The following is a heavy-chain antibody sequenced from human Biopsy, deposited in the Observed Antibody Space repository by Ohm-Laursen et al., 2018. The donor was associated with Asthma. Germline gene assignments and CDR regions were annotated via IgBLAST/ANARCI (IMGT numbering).Heavy chain of an antibody. CDR1: GFTFSSYG. Sequence: SLRLSCAASGFTFSSYGMYWVRQAPGKGLEWVAVISYDGSNKYYADSVKGRFTISRDNSKNTLYLQMNSLRAEDTAVYYCAKDTEGRYDFWSGLSYNYYGMDVWGQVTTVTVSS. J-gene: IGHJ6*02. CDR3: AKDTEGRYDFWSGLSYNYYGMDV. V-gene: IGHV3-30*18. D-gene: IGHD3-3*01. CDR2: ISYDGSNK.